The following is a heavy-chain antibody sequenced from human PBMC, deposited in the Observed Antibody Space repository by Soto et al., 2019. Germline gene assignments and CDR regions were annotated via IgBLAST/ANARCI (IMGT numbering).Heavy chain of an antibody. D-gene: IGHD3-22*01. CDR2: ISGYNGNT. V-gene: IGHV1-18*04. J-gene: IGHJ4*02. CDR1: GYTFTIYG. CDR3: ARVDYYDSSGYYGY. Sequence: QVQLVQSGAEVKKPGASVKVSCKASGYTFTIYGISWVRQAPGQGLEWMGWISGYNGNTDYAQNLQDRVTLTTDSSTSSVYMELRSLRSDDTAVYYCARVDYYDSSGYYGYWGKGTLSTVSS.